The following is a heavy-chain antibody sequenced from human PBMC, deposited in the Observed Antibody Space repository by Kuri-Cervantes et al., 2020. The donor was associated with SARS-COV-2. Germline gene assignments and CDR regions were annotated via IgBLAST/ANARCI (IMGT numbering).Heavy chain of an antibody. J-gene: IGHJ4*02. D-gene: IGHD3-16*01. CDR2: INPNSGST. V-gene: IGHV1-2*02. Sequence: ASVKVSCKASGYTFTGYYMHWVRQAPGQGLEWMGWINPNSGSTNYAQKFQGRVTMTRDTSISTACMELSRLRSDDTAVYYCASLGDAGDLSPPFDYWGQGTRVTCYS. CDR1: GYTFTGYY. CDR3: ASLGDAGDLSPPFDY.